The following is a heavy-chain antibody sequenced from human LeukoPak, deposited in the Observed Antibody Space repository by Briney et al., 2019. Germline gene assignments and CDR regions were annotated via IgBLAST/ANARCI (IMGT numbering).Heavy chain of an antibody. V-gene: IGHV4-30-4*01. J-gene: IGHJ5*02. CDR1: GASISSGDYY. CDR2: IHYSGST. CDR3: ARGRKYDIVVVVTALGWFDP. D-gene: IGHD2-15*01. Sequence: SQTLSLTCTVSGASISSGDYYWSWIRQPPGKGLEWIGYIHYSGSTYYNPSLKSRVTISLDTSKNQFSLKLSSVTAADTAVYYCARGRKYDIVVVVTALGWFDPWGQGTLVTVSS.